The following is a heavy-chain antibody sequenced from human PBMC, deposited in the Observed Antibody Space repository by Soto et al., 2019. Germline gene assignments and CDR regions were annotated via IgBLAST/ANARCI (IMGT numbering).Heavy chain of an antibody. Sequence: GGSLRLSCASSGFTFSSYWMIWVRQAPGKGLEWVANIKQDGSEKYYVDSVKGRFTISRDNAKNSLYLQMNSLRAEDTAVYYCARVGIAAAGLKFDYWGQGTLVTVSS. CDR2: IKQDGSEK. J-gene: IGHJ4*02. V-gene: IGHV3-7*01. D-gene: IGHD6-13*01. CDR3: ARVGIAAAGLKFDY. CDR1: GFTFSSYW.